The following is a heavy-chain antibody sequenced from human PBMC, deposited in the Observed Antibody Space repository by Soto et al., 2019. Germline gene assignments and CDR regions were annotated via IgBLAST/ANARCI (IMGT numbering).Heavy chain of an antibody. CDR1: GGSISSSSYY. D-gene: IGHD6-6*01. Sequence: SETLSLTCTVSGGSISSSSYYWGWIRQPPGKGLEWIGSIYYSGSTYYNPSLKSRVTISVDTSKNQFSLKLSSVTAADTAVYYCARTSYSSSSNYWGQGTLVTVSS. CDR3: ARTSYSSSSNY. J-gene: IGHJ4*02. V-gene: IGHV4-39*01. CDR2: IYYSGST.